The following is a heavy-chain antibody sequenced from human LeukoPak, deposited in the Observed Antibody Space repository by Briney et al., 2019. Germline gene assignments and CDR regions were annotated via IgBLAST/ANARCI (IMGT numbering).Heavy chain of an antibody. CDR3: ARDTLGYSSGWGGGMDV. CDR2: ISFDGSNK. CDR1: GFTFSSYA. V-gene: IGHV3-30*04. D-gene: IGHD6-19*01. J-gene: IGHJ6*02. Sequence: GRSLGLSCAVSGFTFSSYAMHWVRQAPGKGLEWVAVISFDGSNKYYADSVKGRFTISRDNSKNTLYLQMNSLRAEDTAVYYCARDTLGYSSGWGGGMDVWGQGTTVTVSS.